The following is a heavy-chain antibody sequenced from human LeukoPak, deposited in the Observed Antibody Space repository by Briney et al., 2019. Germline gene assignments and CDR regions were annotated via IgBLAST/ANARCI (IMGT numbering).Heavy chain of an antibody. D-gene: IGHD6-6*01. CDR3: AREGGYSSSLDAFDI. J-gene: IGHJ3*02. CDR2: ISSSSSYI. Sequence: GGSLRLSCAASGFTFSSYSMNWVRQAPGKGLEWVSSISSSSSYIYYADSVKSRFTISRDNAKNSLYLQMNSLRAEDTAVYYCAREGGYSSSLDAFDIWGQGTMVTVSS. V-gene: IGHV3-21*01. CDR1: GFTFSSYS.